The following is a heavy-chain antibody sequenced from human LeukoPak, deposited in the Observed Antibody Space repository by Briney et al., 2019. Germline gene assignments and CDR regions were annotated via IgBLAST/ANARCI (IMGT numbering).Heavy chain of an antibody. J-gene: IGHJ4*02. CDR1: GFSFSSYA. D-gene: IGHD3-16*01. CDR3: AKWPEGAMDYFDY. V-gene: IGHV3-23*01. Sequence: GGSLRLSCAASGFSFSSYAMTWARQAPVKGLEWVSAISGDGTRTYYADSVKGRFTISRDNSKNTLHLEMSSLRVEDTAIYYCAKWPEGAMDYFDYWGQGTLVTVSS. CDR2: ISGDGTRT.